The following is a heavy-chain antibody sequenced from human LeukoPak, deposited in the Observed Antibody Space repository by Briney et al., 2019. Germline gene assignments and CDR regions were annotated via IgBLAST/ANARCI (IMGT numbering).Heavy chain of an antibody. V-gene: IGHV4-59*02. J-gene: IGHJ3*02. CDR1: GGSVTSSC. CDR2: IYHTGNT. CDR3: ARGFYDTRGYSNAFDM. Sequence: SETLSLTCTVSGGSVTSSCWSWIRQSPGRELEWIGYIYHTGNTNYNPSLESRVTISVDTSKNQFSLKLTSVAAADTAVYYCARGFYDTRGYSNAFDMWGQGTMVTVSS. D-gene: IGHD3-22*01.